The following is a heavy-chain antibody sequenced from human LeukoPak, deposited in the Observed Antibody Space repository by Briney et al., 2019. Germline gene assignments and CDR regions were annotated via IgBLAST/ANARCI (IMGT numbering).Heavy chain of an antibody. V-gene: IGHV4-34*01. J-gene: IGHJ6*03. D-gene: IGHD2-2*02. CDR2: INHSGST. CDR1: SGSFSDYY. Sequence: PSETLSLTCAVYSGSFSDYYWSWIRQPPGKGLEWIGEINHSGSTNYNPSLKSRVTFSVDTSKNQFSLKLSSVTAADTAIYYCARGYPGYYYYYMDVWGKRTTVTVSS. CDR3: ARGYPGYYYYYMDV.